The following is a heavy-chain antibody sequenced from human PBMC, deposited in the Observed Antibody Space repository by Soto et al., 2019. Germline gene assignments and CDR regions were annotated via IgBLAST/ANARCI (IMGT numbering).Heavy chain of an antibody. D-gene: IGHD2-15*01. CDR2: MFYSGLT. CDR3: APLSVSLSGPYGIHV. V-gene: IGHV4-39*01. CDR1: GYSVTSSDYY. J-gene: IGHJ6*02. Sequence: PSETLSLTCSVSGYSVTSSDYYWAWFRQPPGKGLEWIGSMFYSGLTYYNPSLKSRVTLSVDTSKNQFAMRLSAVTAADTAVYYCAPLSVSLSGPYGIHVWGQGTTVTVSS.